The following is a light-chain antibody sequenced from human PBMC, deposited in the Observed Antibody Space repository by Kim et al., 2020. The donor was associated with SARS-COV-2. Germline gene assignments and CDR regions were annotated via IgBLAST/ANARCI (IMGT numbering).Light chain of an antibody. V-gene: IGKV4-1*01. CDR3: QQYYTAPRT. Sequence: ATINCKSSQSVLYSSNNKNYLAWYQQKPGQPPKPLIYWASARESGVPDRFSGSGSETDFTLTISSLQAEDVAVYYCQQYYTAPRTFGQGTKVDIK. J-gene: IGKJ1*01. CDR2: WAS. CDR1: QSVLYSSNNKNY.